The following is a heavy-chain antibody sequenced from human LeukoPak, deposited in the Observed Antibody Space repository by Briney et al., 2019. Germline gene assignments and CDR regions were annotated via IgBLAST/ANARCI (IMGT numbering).Heavy chain of an antibody. Sequence: PETLSLTCTVSGGSISSYYWSWIRQPPGKGLEWIGYIYYSGSTNYNPSLKSRVTISVDTSKNQFSLKLSSVTAADTAVYYCARHGDTAMVDYWGQGTLVTVSS. CDR1: GGSISSYY. V-gene: IGHV4-59*08. CDR2: IYYSGST. J-gene: IGHJ4*02. CDR3: ARHGDTAMVDY. D-gene: IGHD5-18*01.